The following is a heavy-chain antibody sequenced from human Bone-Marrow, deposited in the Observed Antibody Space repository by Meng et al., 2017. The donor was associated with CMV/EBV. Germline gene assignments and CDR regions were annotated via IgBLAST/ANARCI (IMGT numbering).Heavy chain of an antibody. D-gene: IGHD5-12*01. V-gene: IGHV4-39*07. Sequence: SETLSLTCTVSGVSITSDHYWGWIRQPPGKGLEWIGSVYYNGSPYYSPSLKGRVIISVDTSKNEFSLKLNSVTAADTALYYCAREGRGYSGYYDYWGQGTLVTVSS. CDR3: AREGRGYSGYYDY. J-gene: IGHJ4*02. CDR2: VYYNGSP. CDR1: GVSITSDHY.